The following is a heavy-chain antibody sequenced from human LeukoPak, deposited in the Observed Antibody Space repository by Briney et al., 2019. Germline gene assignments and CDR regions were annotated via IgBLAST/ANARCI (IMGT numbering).Heavy chain of an antibody. CDR1: GFNLSSHH. Sequence: GSLRLLCAVPGFNLSSHHINWVRQAPGKGLELVSAISGSGGSTYYADSVKGRFTISRDNSKNTLYLQMNSLRAEDTAVYYCAKGGRAVAGTYNYWGQGTLVTVSS. CDR3: AKGGRAVAGTYNY. V-gene: IGHV3-23*01. CDR2: ISGSGGST. J-gene: IGHJ4*02. D-gene: IGHD6-19*01.